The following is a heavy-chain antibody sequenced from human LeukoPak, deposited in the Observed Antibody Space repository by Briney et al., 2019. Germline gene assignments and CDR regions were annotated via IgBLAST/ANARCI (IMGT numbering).Heavy chain of an antibody. D-gene: IGHD3-9*01. J-gene: IGHJ4*02. CDR3: AKDPRPDYDILTGYYPYYFDY. V-gene: IGHV3-23*01. Sequence: PGGSLRLSCAASGFTFSSYAMSWVRQAPGKGLEWVSAISGSGGSTYYADSVKGRFTISRDNSKNTLYLQMNSLRAEDTAVYYCAKDPRPDYDILTGYYPYYFDYWGQGTLVTVSS. CDR2: ISGSGGST. CDR1: GFTFSSYA.